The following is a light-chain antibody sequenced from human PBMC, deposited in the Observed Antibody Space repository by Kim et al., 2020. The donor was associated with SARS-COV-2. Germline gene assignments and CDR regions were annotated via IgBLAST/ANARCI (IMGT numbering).Light chain of an antibody. Sequence: PGKTAGITCGGNSIGSKSVHWYQQKPGQAPVLVINYDSDRPSGIPERFSGSNSGNTATLTISRVEAGDEVDYYCQVWDSSSDHRVVFGGGTQLTVL. CDR3: QVWDSSSDHRVV. J-gene: IGLJ2*01. V-gene: IGLV3-21*04. CDR2: YDS. CDR1: SIGSKS.